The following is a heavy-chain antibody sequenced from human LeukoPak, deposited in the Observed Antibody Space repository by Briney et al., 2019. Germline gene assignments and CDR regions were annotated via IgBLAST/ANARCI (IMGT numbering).Heavy chain of an antibody. J-gene: IGHJ6*03. V-gene: IGHV3-21*01. CDR3: AKDGGFGGTDYYYMDV. Sequence: GGSLRLSCAASGFTFSRYSMNWVRQAPGKGLEWVSFISGNSAYIYYADSVKGRFTISRDNAKNSLYLQMNSLRAEDTAVYYCAKDGGFGGTDYYYMDVWGKGTTVTISS. D-gene: IGHD3-10*01. CDR1: GFTFSRYS. CDR2: ISGNSAYI.